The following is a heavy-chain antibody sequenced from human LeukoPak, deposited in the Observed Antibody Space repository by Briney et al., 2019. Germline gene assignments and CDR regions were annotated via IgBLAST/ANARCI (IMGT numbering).Heavy chain of an antibody. CDR3: ARATSDYWNFNI. D-gene: IGHD3-3*01. Sequence: PSETLSLTCAVSGGSISSPNCYWAWIRQSPEKGLEYIGTISYSGNTWSNPSLSSRVSISADTSKNQFSLKLTSVTAADTAVYYCARATSDYWNFNIWGQGTVVTVSS. CDR2: ISYSGNT. CDR1: GGSISSPNCY. J-gene: IGHJ3*02. V-gene: IGHV4-39*01.